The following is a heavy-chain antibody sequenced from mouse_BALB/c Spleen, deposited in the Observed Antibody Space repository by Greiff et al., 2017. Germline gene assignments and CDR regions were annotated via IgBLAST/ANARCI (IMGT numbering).Heavy chain of an antibody. J-gene: IGHJ3*01. Sequence: EVQLQQSGTVLARPGASVKMSCKASGYSFTSYWMHWVKQRPGQGLEWIGAIYPGNSDTSYNQKFKGKAKLTAVTSASTAYMELSSLTNEDSAVYYCTFSYYGYDVAYWGQGTLVTVSA. CDR1: GYSFTSYW. CDR2: IYPGNSDT. CDR3: TFSYYGYDVAY. V-gene: IGHV1-5*01. D-gene: IGHD2-2*01.